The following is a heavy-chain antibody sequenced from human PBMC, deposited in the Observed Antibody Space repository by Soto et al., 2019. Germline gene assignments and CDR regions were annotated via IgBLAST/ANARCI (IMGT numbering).Heavy chain of an antibody. V-gene: IGHV1-2*04. Sequence: ASVKVSCKASGYTFTGYYMHWVRQAPGQGLEWMGWINPNSGGTNYAQKFQGWVTMTRDTSISTAYMELSRLRSDDTAVFFCATSGGIRDFDWLSPGQYYFDYWGQGTLVTVSS. D-gene: IGHD3-9*01. J-gene: IGHJ4*02. CDR1: GYTFTGYY. CDR3: ATSGGIRDFDWLSPGQYYFDY. CDR2: INPNSGGT.